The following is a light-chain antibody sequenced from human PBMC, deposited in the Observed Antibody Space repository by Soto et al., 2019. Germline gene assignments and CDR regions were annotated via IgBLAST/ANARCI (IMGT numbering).Light chain of an antibody. J-gene: IGKJ2*01. V-gene: IGKV3-20*01. CDR1: QSVSSSF. Sequence: EIVLMQSPGTLSLSPGERATLSCRASQSVSSSFLAWYQQKPGQAPRLLIYGASSRATGIPDRFSGSGSGTDFTLTISRREPEDFAVYYCQKYGTSLYTFGQGTKLEIK. CDR3: QKYGTSLYT. CDR2: GAS.